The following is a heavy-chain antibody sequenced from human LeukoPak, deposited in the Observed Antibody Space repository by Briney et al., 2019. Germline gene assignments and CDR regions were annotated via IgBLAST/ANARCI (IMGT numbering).Heavy chain of an antibody. J-gene: IGHJ4*02. CDR2: ISSDGSTT. CDR1: GFTFSSYW. CDR3: ARDRPIAY. V-gene: IGHV3-74*01. Sequence: AGGSLRLSCAAPGFTFSSYWMHWVRQAPGKGLVWVSRISSDGSTTNYADSVKGRFTISRDNAKNTLYLQLDSLRADDTALYYCARDRPIAYWGQGTLVTVSS.